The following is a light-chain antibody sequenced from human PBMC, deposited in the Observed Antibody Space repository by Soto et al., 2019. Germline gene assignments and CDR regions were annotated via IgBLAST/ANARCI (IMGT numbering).Light chain of an antibody. CDR3: ALWDESLHVHV. J-gene: IGLJ1*01. CDR2: TND. Sequence: QSVLTQPPSASGTPRQTVTISCSGSSSNIGTSSVHWYKHLPGTAPKPLIYTNDQRPSGVPDRFSGSKSGTSASLAISGLQSEDEADYYSALWDESLHVHVSAPGTTLT. V-gene: IGLV1-44*01. CDR1: SSNIGTSS.